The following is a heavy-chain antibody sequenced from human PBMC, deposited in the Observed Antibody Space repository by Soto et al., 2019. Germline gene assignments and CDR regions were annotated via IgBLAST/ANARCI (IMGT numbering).Heavy chain of an antibody. V-gene: IGHV3-48*02. Sequence: EVQLVESGGGLVQPGGSLRLSCSVSGFTFSTYCMNWVRQAPGKGLEWVSYISGTGNTIHYADSVKGRFTISRDNVKNSLFLQMNSLRDEDTAVYYCARDHPTAYFYDKRGCVWCRGTTVTVSS. CDR2: ISGTGNTI. CDR1: GFTFSTYC. D-gene: IGHD3-22*01. J-gene: IGHJ6*02. CDR3: ARDHPTAYFYDKRGCV.